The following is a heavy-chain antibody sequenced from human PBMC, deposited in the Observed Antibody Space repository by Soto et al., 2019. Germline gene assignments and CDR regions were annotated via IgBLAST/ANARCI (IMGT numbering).Heavy chain of an antibody. CDR2: ISYDGSNK. J-gene: IGHJ4*02. D-gene: IGHD3-3*01. CDR1: GFTFSSYA. CDR3: ARENYDFWSGYVYYFDY. V-gene: IGHV3-30-3*01. Sequence: QVQLVESGGGVVQPGRSLRLSCAASGFTFSSYARHWVRQAPGKGLEWVAVISYDGSNKYYADSVKGRFTISRDNSKNTLYLQMNSLRAEDTAVYYCARENYDFWSGYVYYFDYWGQGTLVTVSS.